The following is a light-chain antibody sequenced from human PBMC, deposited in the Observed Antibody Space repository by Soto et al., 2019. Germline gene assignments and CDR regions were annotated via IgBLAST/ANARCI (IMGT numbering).Light chain of an antibody. V-gene: IGKV1-5*03. CDR2: KAS. Sequence: DIQMTQSPSTLSASVGDRVTITCRASQSISSWLAWYQQKPGKAPKLLIYKASSLESGVPSRFSGSGSGTDFTLTISRLEPEDFAVYYCQQYSSSPPNTFGQGTKLEIK. CDR1: QSISSW. CDR3: QQYSSSPPNT. J-gene: IGKJ2*01.